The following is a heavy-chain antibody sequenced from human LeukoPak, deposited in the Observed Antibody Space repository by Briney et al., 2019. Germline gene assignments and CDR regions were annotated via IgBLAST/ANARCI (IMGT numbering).Heavy chain of an antibody. D-gene: IGHD5-18*01. CDR3: ARVDAAVPENNWFDP. V-gene: IGHV1-18*01. J-gene: IGHJ5*02. CDR1: GYTFTSYG. Sequence: ASVKVSCKASGYTFTSYGISWVRQAPGQGLEWMVWISAYNGNTNYAQKLQGRVTMTTDTSTSTAYMELRSLRSDDTAVYYCARVDAAVPENNWFDPWGQGTLVTVSS. CDR2: ISAYNGNT.